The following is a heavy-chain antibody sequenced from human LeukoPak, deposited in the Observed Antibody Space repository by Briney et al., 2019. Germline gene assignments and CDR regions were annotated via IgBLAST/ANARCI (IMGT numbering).Heavy chain of an antibody. V-gene: IGHV4-34*01. J-gene: IGHJ4*02. CDR1: GGSFSGYY. CDR2: INHSEST. Sequence: PSETLSLTCAVYGGSFSGYYWSWIRQPPGKGLEWIGEINHSESTNYNPSLKSRVTISVDTSKNQFSLKLSSVTAAATAVYYCACSVRGPNQDYWGQGTLVTVSS. CDR3: ACSVRGPNQDY. D-gene: IGHD3-10*01.